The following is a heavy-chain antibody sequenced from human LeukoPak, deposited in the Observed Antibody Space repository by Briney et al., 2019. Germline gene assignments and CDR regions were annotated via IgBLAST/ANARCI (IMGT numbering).Heavy chain of an antibody. Sequence: ASVKVSRKASGYTFTGYYMHWVRQAPGQGLEWMGWINPNSGGTNYAQKFQGWVTMTRDTSISTAYMELSRLRSDDTAVYYCAGDYSYGFSFDYWGQGTLVTVSS. CDR3: AGDYSYGFSFDY. V-gene: IGHV1-2*04. CDR2: INPNSGGT. D-gene: IGHD5-18*01. CDR1: GYTFTGYY. J-gene: IGHJ4*02.